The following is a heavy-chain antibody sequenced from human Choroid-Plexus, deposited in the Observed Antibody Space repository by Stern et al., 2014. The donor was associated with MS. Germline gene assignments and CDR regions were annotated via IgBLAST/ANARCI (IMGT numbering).Heavy chain of an antibody. CDR3: ARDRHWLTYYFDY. V-gene: IGHV3-30*03. J-gene: IGHJ4*02. CDR1: GFIFSSFG. Sequence: VQLVQSGGGVVQPGRPLRLYCIGSGFIFSSFGMHWVRQAPGKGLEWGAFISYDGTTKDYAVSVKGRFTISRDNSNNTLWMQMSSLRPEDTAVYYCARDRHWLTYYFDYWGQGSLVTVSS. CDR2: ISYDGTTK. D-gene: IGHD3-9*01.